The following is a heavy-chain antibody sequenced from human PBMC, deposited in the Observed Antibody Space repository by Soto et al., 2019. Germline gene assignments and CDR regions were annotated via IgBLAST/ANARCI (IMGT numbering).Heavy chain of an antibody. Sequence: EVQLLESGGGLVQPGGSLKLSCAASGITFSSYAMNWVRQAPGKGLEWVSGISGSGGSTYYTDSVKGRFTISRDNSKNTLYLQMNSLRAEDTAVSYCARAYYDSSGYSAFDIWGQGTMVTVSS. CDR3: ARAYYDSSGYSAFDI. CDR2: ISGSGGST. J-gene: IGHJ3*02. V-gene: IGHV3-23*01. D-gene: IGHD3-22*01. CDR1: GITFSSYA.